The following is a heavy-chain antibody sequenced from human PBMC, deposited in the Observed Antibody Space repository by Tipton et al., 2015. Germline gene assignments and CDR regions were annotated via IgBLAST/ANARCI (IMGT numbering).Heavy chain of an antibody. CDR3: GRGAYYGVHV. CDR1: GFAFSFLG. J-gene: IGHJ6*02. CDR2: ISASGGDT. V-gene: IGHV3-23*01. Sequence: SLRLSCAASGFAFSFLGMHWVRQAPGKGLEWVSTISASGGDTYFADSVKGRFTISRDYSKNTLYLQMNSLRVEDTAVYYCGRGAYYGVHVWGQGTTVTVSS.